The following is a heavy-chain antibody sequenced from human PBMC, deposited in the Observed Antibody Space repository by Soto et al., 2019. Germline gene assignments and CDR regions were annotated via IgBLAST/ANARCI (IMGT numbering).Heavy chain of an antibody. D-gene: IGHD3-22*01. V-gene: IGHV1-18*01. Sequence: QVQLVQSGAEVKKPGASVKVSCKASGYTFTSYGISWVRQAPGQGLEWMGWISASNGNTNYAQKLQDRVTMTTATHTSTDDRAMSTQPPDVTPGDSCGRNGGLKLEDCEYRAQGTPVAVSS. J-gene: IGHJ4*02. CDR3: GRNGGLKLEDCEY. CDR1: GYTFTSYG. CDR2: ISASNGNT.